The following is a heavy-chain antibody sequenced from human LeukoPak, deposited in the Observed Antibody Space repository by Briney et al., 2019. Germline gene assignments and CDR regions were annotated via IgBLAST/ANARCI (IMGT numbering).Heavy chain of an antibody. CDR2: INHSGST. D-gene: IGHD1-26*01. J-gene: IGHJ6*03. CDR3: ARLATTAESNYYYYMDV. V-gene: IGHV4-34*01. CDR1: GGSFSGYY. Sequence: SETLSLTCAVYGGSFSGYYWSWIRQPPGKGLEWIGEINHSGSTNYNPSLKSRVTISVDTSKNQFSLKLSSVTAADTAVYYCARLATTAESNYYYYMDVWGKGTTVTVSS.